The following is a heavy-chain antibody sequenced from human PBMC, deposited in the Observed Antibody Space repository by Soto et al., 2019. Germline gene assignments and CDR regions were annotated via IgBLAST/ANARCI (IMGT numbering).Heavy chain of an antibody. V-gene: IGHV3-21*01. CDR1: GFRFSSYG. Sequence: EVLLVGSGGGPVKPGGSLRLSCTASGFRFSSYGMNWVRQAPGKGLEWVSYISSGSSFIYYADSVKGRFTISRDNAKNSLYLQMNSLRADDTAIYYCTRVLLGGYYGSDFDFWGQGTQVTVSS. CDR2: ISSGSSFI. D-gene: IGHD1-26*01. J-gene: IGHJ4*02. CDR3: TRVLLGGYYGSDFDF.